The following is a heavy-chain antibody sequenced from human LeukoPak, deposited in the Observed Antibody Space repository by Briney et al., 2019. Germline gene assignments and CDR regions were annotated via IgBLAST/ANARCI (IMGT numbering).Heavy chain of an antibody. J-gene: IGHJ4*02. D-gene: IGHD2-21*02. CDR2: ISAYNGNT. V-gene: IGHV1-18*01. CDR3: ARGGLTAKFFDY. Sequence: ASVKVSCKASGYTFTSYAMNWVRQAPGQGLEWMGWISAYNGNTNYAQKLQGRVTMTTDTSTSTAYMELRSLRSDDTAVYYCARGGLTAKFFDYWGQGTLVTVSS. CDR1: GYTFTSYA.